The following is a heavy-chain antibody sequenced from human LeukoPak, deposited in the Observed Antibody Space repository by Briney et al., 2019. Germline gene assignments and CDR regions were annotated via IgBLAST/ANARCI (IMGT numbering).Heavy chain of an antibody. D-gene: IGHD4-17*01. CDR1: GFTFTSSA. Sequence: GTSVKVSCKASGFTFTSSAVQWVRQARGQRLEWIGWIVVGSGNTNYAQKFQERVTITRDMSTSTAYMELSSLRSVDTAVYYCATPSQDYGDYSYWGQGTLVTVSS. CDR3: ATPSQDYGDYSY. J-gene: IGHJ4*02. V-gene: IGHV1-58*01. CDR2: IVVGSGNT.